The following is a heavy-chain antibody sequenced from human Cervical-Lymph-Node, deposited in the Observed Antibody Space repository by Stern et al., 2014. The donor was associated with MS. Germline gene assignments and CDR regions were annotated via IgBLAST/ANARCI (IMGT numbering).Heavy chain of an antibody. J-gene: IGHJ3*02. D-gene: IGHD3-10*01. Sequence: QVQLQESGPGLVKPSETLSLACTVSGGSMNSYYWTWIRQPPGKGLEWIGDIYYRGSTSYNPSLKSRVTISLDTSRNTFSLQLSFVTAADTAVYYCARHPRSSGHAFDIWGQGTMVTVSS. CDR3: ARHPRSSGHAFDI. CDR2: IYYRGST. CDR1: GGSMNSYY. V-gene: IGHV4-59*08.